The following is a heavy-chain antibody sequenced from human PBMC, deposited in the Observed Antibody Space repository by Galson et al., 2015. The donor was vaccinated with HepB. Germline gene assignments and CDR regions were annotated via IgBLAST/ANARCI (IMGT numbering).Heavy chain of an antibody. V-gene: IGHV1-3*01. CDR1: GYTFTSYA. CDR2: INAGNGNT. CDR3: ARDYDILTGYKTFGAFDI. Sequence: SVKVSCKASGYTFTSYAMHWVRQAPGQRLEWMGWINAGNGNTKYSQKFQGRVTITRGTSASTAYMELSSLRSEDTAVYYCARDYDILTGYKTFGAFDIWGQGTMVTVSS. J-gene: IGHJ3*02. D-gene: IGHD3-9*01.